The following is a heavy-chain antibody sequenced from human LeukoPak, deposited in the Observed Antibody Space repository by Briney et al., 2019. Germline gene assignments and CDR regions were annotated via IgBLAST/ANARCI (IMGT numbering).Heavy chain of an antibody. CDR1: GYSFSSNW. D-gene: IGHD5-12*01. CDR3: ARVGRWLRAFDI. J-gene: IGHJ3*02. CDR2: VSPYNGDT. Sequence: GESLKISCKGSGYSFSSNWIGWVRQAPGHGVEWMGWVSPYNGDTRYAQKFQDRVTLTTDTSTSTAYMELRSLRSDDTAVYYCARVGRWLRAFDIWGQGTVITVSS. V-gene: IGHV1-18*04.